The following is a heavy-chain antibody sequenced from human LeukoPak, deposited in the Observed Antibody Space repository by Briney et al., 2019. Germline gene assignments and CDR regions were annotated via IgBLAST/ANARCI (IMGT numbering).Heavy chain of an antibody. Sequence: PSETLSLTCAVYGGSFSGYYWSWIRQPRGKGLEWTGEINHSGSTNYNPSLKSRVTISVDTSKNQFSLKLSSVTAADTAVYYCARGIKTVTIFGVVIIPHSWFDPWGQGTLVTVSS. J-gene: IGHJ5*02. D-gene: IGHD3-3*01. V-gene: IGHV4-34*01. CDR1: GGSFSGYY. CDR3: ARGIKTVTIFGVVIIPHSWFDP. CDR2: INHSGST.